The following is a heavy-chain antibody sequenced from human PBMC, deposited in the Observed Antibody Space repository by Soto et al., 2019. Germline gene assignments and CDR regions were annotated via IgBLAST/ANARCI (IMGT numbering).Heavy chain of an antibody. V-gene: IGHV3-30-3*01. Sequence: GGSLRLSCAASGFTFSSYAMHWVRQAPGKGLEWVAVISYDGSNKYYADSVKGRFTISRDNSKNTLYLQMNSLRAEDTAVYYCARDRRYSSGWMGYYYYGMDVWGQGTTVTVSS. CDR2: ISYDGSNK. D-gene: IGHD6-19*01. CDR3: ARDRRYSSGWMGYYYYGMDV. J-gene: IGHJ6*02. CDR1: GFTFSSYA.